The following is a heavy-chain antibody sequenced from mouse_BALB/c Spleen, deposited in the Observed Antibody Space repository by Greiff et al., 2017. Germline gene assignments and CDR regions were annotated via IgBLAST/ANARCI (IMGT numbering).Heavy chain of an antibody. CDR3: ARFPTATAMDY. Sequence: EVKLQESGPGLVKPSQSLSLTCTVTGYSITSDYAWNWIRQFPGNKLEWMGYISYSGSTSYNPSLKSRISITRDTSKNQFFLQLNSVTTEDTATYYCARFPTATAMDYWGQGTSVTVSS. CDR2: ISYSGST. J-gene: IGHJ4*01. D-gene: IGHD1-2*01. CDR1: GYSITSDYA. V-gene: IGHV3-2*02.